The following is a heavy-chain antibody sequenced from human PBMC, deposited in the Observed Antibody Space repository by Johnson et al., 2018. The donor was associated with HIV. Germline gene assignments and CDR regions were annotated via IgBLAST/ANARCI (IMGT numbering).Heavy chain of an antibody. CDR1: GFTFSSYA. CDR2: IWYDGINK. V-gene: IGHV3-33*06. Sequence: QVQLVESGGGVVQPGRSLRLSCAASGFTFSSYAMHWVRQAPGKGLEWVAVIWYDGINKYYADSVKGRFTISRDNSKNTLYLQMNSLRAEDTAVYYCAKDRVVGVGDAFDSWGQGTMVTVSS. J-gene: IGHJ3*02. CDR3: AKDRVVGVGDAFDS. D-gene: IGHD2-15*01.